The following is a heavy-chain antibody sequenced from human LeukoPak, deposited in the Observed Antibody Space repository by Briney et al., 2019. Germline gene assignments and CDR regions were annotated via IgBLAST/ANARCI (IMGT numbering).Heavy chain of an antibody. CDR2: IYNTGRT. D-gene: IGHD5-18*01. Sequence: SETLSLTCSVSGGSITNYYWSWIRQSPGKGLEWIGFIYNTGRTNYNPSLQSRVTMSIDTSKNQFSLKLSSVTAADTAVYYCARLVLYSYGRDYWGQGTLVTVSS. CDR1: GGSITNYY. CDR3: ARLVLYSYGRDY. V-gene: IGHV4-59*08. J-gene: IGHJ4*02.